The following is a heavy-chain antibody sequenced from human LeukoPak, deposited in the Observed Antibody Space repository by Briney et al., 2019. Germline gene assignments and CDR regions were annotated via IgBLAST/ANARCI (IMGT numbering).Heavy chain of an antibody. Sequence: GGSLRLSCAASGFTFSNYWMHWVRQAPGKGLEWVAFIRHDGSNKYYADSVKGRFTISRDNSKNTLYLQMNSLRAEDTAVYYCAKDFDGYSYGTLDCWGQGTQVTVSS. CDR3: AKDFDGYSYGTLDC. CDR2: IRHDGSNK. V-gene: IGHV3-30*02. J-gene: IGHJ4*02. CDR1: GFTFSNYW. D-gene: IGHD5-18*01.